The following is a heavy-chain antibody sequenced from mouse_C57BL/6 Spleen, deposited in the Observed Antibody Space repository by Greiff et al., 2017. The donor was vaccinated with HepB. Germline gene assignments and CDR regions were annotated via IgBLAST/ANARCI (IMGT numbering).Heavy chain of an antibody. Sequence: QVQLQQSGPELVKPGASVKISCKASGYAFSSSWMNWVKQRPGKGLEWIGRIYPGDGDTNYNGKFKGKATLTADKSSSTAYMQLSSLTSEDSAVYFCAIGGTTVVEENAMDYWGQGTSVTVSS. J-gene: IGHJ4*01. CDR1: GYAFSSSW. D-gene: IGHD1-1*01. V-gene: IGHV1-82*01. CDR2: IYPGDGDT. CDR3: AIGGTTVVEENAMDY.